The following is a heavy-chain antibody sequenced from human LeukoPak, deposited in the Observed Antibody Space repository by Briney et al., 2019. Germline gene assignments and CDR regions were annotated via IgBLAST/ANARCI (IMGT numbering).Heavy chain of an antibody. J-gene: IGHJ4*02. V-gene: IGHV5-51*01. CDR3: ARGGYCTSGSCGNFDY. CDR2: IYPGDSDT. Sequence: GESLKISCKGSGYRFTSYWIGWVRQMPGKGLEWMGIIYPGDSDTRYSPSFQGQVTISADKSISTAYLQWSSLKASDTAMYYCARGGYCTSGSCGNFDYWGRGTLVTVSS. D-gene: IGHD2-15*01. CDR1: GYRFTSYW.